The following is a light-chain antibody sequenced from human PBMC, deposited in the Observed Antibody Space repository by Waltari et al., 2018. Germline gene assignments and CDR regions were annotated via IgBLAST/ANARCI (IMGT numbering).Light chain of an antibody. CDR3: CSFAGSTLYV. CDR2: DVS. V-gene: IGLV2-11*01. CDR1: SSDVAGYNY. J-gene: IGLJ1*01. Sequence: QSALTQPRSVSGSPGQSVTISCTGTSSDVAGYNYVSWYQQHPGKAPKLMIYDVSKRPSGVPDRFSGARSGATSSLTISGLQAEDEADYYCCSFAGSTLYVFGTGTKVTVL.